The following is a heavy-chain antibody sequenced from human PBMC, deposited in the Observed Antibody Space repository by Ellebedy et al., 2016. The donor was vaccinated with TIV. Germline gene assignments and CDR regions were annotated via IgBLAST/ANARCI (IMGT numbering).Heavy chain of an antibody. CDR2: ISYDGSNK. D-gene: IGHD3-3*01. CDR1: GFTFSSYA. Sequence: GGSLRLSXAASGFTFSSYAMHWVRQAPGKGLEWVAVISYDGSNKYYADSVKGRFTISRDNSKNTLYLQMNSLRAEDTAVYYCAREDAIFGVVIILYYGMDVWGQGTTVTVSS. CDR3: AREDAIFGVVIILYYGMDV. J-gene: IGHJ6*02. V-gene: IGHV3-30-3*01.